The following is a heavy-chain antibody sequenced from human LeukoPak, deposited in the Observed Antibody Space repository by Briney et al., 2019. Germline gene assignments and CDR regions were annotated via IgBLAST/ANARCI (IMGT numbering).Heavy chain of an antibody. V-gene: IGHV3-30*04. Sequence: GRSLRLSCVASGFTFSSYAMHWDRQAPDKGLEWVASISYDGSNKYYADSVKGRFTITRDNYKNTLYLQMNSLRAEDTAVYYCARANLPLDDQNWFDPWGQGTLVTVS. CDR1: GFTFSSYA. CDR3: ARANLPLDDQNWFDP. CDR2: ISYDGSNK. D-gene: IGHD2-2*01. J-gene: IGHJ5*02.